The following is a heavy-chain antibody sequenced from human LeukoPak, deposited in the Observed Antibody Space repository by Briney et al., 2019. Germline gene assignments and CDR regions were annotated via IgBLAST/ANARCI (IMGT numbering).Heavy chain of an antibody. CDR3: ARETRAVPAANYYYYMDV. Sequence: SETLSLTCAVDGGSFSGYYWGWIRQPPGKWMEWLREINHSRSTNYNPSLKSRVTISVDTSKNQFSLKLSSVNAAGTAVYYCARETRAVPAANYYYYMDVWGKGTTVTVSS. CDR2: INHSRST. D-gene: IGHD2-2*01. V-gene: IGHV4-34*01. J-gene: IGHJ6*03. CDR1: GGSFSGYY.